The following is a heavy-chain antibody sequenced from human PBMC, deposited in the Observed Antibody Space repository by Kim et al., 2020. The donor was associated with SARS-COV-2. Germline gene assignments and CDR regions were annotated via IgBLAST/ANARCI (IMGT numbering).Heavy chain of an antibody. D-gene: IGHD1-26*01. V-gene: IGHV1-69*01. Sequence: SAKKFQGGVTITEDESTSTAYMELSSLRSEDTAVYYCARGTRWELLQNDYWGQGTLVTVSS. CDR3: ARGTRWELLQNDY. J-gene: IGHJ4*02.